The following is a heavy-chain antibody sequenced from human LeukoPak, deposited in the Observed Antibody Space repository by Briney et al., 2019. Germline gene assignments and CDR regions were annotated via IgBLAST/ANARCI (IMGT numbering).Heavy chain of an antibody. Sequence: ASVTVSCKASGYTFTSYAMHWVRQAPGQRLEWMGWINAGNGNTKYSQKFQGRVTITRDTSASTAYMELSSLRSEDTAVYYCARDPDIVATSGFDYWGQGTLVTVSS. CDR2: INAGNGNT. CDR1: GYTFTSYA. V-gene: IGHV1-3*01. CDR3: ARDPDIVATSGFDY. D-gene: IGHD5-12*01. J-gene: IGHJ4*02.